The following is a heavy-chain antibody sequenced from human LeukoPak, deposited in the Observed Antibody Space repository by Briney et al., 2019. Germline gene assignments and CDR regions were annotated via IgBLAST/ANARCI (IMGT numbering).Heavy chain of an antibody. CDR1: GFTFSSYA. J-gene: IGHJ4*02. V-gene: IGHV3-23*01. D-gene: IGHD4-23*01. CDR3: AKYAPPTTVVTRFFDY. Sequence: GGSLRLSCAASGFTFSSYAMTWVRQAPGEGLEWVSVIGYSGGDIQYADSVKGWFTISRDNSKNTLYLQMNSLRVEDTAVYYCAKYAPPTTVVTRFFDYWGQGTLVTVSS. CDR2: IGYSGGDI.